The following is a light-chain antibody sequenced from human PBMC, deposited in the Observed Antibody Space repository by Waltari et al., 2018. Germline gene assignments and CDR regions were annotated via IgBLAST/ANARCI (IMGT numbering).Light chain of an antibody. V-gene: IGKV3-11*01. CDR2: DVS. CDR3: QQRTSWPPGLS. Sequence: EIVLTQSPATLSLSPGERATLSCRASQSVSNNLAWYQQKPGQAPRRLIYDVSSRATGIPARISARGAGTDFTLTISSLEPEDSAVYYCQQRTSWPPGLSFGGGTNVEIK. CDR1: QSVSNN. J-gene: IGKJ4*01.